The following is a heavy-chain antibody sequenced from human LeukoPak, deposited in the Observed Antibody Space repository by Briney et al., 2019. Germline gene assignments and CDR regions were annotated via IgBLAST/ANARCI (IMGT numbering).Heavy chain of an antibody. J-gene: IGHJ4*02. V-gene: IGHV2-5*02. D-gene: IGHD3-22*01. CDR2: IYWDGDK. Sequence: SGPTLVNPTPTLTLTCTFSGFSPRTRGVGVGWIRQPSGKALEWHTLIYWDGDKRYSPSLKSRLTITKDTSKNHVVHTMTNVRTVDTPTFYCAHSEGYSSAYYVIDQWGQGALVTVSS. CDR1: GFSPRTRGVG. CDR3: AHSEGYSSAYYVIDQ.